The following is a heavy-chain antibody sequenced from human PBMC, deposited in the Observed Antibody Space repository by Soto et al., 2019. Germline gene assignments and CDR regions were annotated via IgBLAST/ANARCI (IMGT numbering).Heavy chain of an antibody. CDR1: GFTFSGSA. V-gene: IGHV3-73*01. D-gene: IGHD2-2*01. Sequence: EVQLVESGGGLVQPGGSLKLSCAASGFTFSGSAMHWVRQASGKGLEWVGRIRSKANSYATAYAASAKGRFTISRDDPKNTAYLQMNSLKTEDTAVSYCTRPYQLLSHRTDYFYYHMDVWGKGTTVTVSS. CDR2: IRSKANSYAT. J-gene: IGHJ6*03. CDR3: TRPYQLLSHRTDYFYYHMDV.